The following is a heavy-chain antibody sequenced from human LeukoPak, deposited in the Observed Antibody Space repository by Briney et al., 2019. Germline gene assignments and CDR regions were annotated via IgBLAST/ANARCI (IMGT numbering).Heavy chain of an antibody. D-gene: IGHD3-22*01. J-gene: IGHJ4*02. CDR3: ARSDSSGYYGAY. V-gene: IGHV4-31*03. Sequence: PSQTLSLTCTVSGGSINSGGYYWSWIRQHPGKGLEWIGFIYSSGSTFYNPSLKSRVTISLDASKNQFSLKLSSVTAADTAVYYCARSDSSGYYGAYWGQGTLATVSS. CDR1: GGSINSGGYY. CDR2: IYSSGST.